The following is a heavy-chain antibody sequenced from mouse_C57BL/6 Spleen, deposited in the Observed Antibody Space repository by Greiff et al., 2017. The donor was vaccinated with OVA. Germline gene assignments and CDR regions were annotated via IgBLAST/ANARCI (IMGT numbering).Heavy chain of an antibody. CDR2: ISDGGSYT. V-gene: IGHV5-4*03. J-gene: IGHJ4*01. Sequence: EVMFVESGGGLVKPGGSLKLSCAASGFTFSSYAMSWVRQTPEKRLEWVATISDGGSYTYYPDNVKGRFTISRDNAKNNLYLQMSHLKSEDTAMYYCARLTIFYAMDYWGQGTSVTVSS. CDR1: GFTFSSYA. CDR3: ARLTIFYAMDY.